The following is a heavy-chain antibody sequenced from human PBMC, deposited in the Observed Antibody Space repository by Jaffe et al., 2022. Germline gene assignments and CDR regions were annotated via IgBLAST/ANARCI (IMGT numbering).Heavy chain of an antibody. CDR1: GYSFTEYY. CDR3: ATGYGNNWVGQLNFDY. V-gene: IGHV1-2*06. Sequence: QVQVVQSGAEVKKPGASVKVSCKTAGYSFTEYYIHWVRQAPGQGLEWMGRIDPKSGGTKFAQKFQGRITLTRDTSINTAYMEMTRLRSNDTAVYFCATGYGNNWVGQLNFDYWGQGTQVTVSS. D-gene: IGHD1-1*01. CDR2: IDPKSGGT. J-gene: IGHJ4*02.